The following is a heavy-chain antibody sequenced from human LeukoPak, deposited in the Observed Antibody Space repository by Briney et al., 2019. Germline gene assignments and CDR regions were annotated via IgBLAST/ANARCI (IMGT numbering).Heavy chain of an antibody. V-gene: IGHV4-34*01. Sequence: SETLSLTCAVYGGSFSGYYWSWIRQPPGKGLEWIGSIYYSGSTYYNPSLKSRVTISVDTSKNQFSLKLSSVTAADTAVYYCARHKIHPPTYYYDSSGYYYIDYWGQGTLVTVSS. J-gene: IGHJ4*02. CDR3: ARHKIHPPTYYYDSSGYYYIDY. CDR2: IYYSGST. CDR1: GGSFSGYY. D-gene: IGHD3-22*01.